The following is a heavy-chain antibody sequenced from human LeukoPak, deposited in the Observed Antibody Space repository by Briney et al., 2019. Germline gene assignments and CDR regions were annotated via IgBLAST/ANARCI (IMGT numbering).Heavy chain of an antibody. J-gene: IGHJ4*02. D-gene: IGHD3-22*01. CDR3: AKDYYDSSGGPYYFDY. V-gene: IGHV3-23*01. CDR1: GFTFSSYA. Sequence: GGSLRLSCAASGFTFSSYAMSWVRQAPGKGLEWVSAIRGSGGSTYYADSVKGRFTISRDNSKNTLYLQMNSLRAEDTAVYYCAKDYYDSSGGPYYFDYWGQGTLVTVSS. CDR2: IRGSGGST.